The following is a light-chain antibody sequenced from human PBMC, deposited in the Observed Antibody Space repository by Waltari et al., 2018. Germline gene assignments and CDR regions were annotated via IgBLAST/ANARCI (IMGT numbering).Light chain of an antibody. CDR1: RGLSTS. V-gene: IGKV3-11*01. CDR2: NRS. CDR3: QQRSSGPPVT. Sequence: SGRARRGLSTSWPRYQPKPGQPPRLLVVNRSYRATGVPTRFSGSGSGTDFTLTISSLEPEDFAVYYCQQRSSGPPVTFGQGTRVEI. J-gene: IGKJ5*01.